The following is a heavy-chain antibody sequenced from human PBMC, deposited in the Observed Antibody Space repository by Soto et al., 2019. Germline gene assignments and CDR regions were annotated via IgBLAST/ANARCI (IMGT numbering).Heavy chain of an antibody. CDR3: ARCPRGYSYGYPPDYYYYGMDV. D-gene: IGHD5-18*01. CDR1: GGTFSSYA. J-gene: IGHJ6*02. Sequence: ASVKVSCKASGGTFSSYAISWVRQAPGQGLEWMGGIIPIFGTANYAQKFQGRVTITADESTSTAYMELSSLRSEDTAVYYCARCPRGYSYGYPPDYYYYGMDVWGQGTTVTVSS. V-gene: IGHV1-69*13. CDR2: IIPIFGTA.